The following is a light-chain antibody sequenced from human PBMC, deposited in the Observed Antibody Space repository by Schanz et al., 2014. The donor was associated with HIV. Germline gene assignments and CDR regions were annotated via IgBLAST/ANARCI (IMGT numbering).Light chain of an antibody. J-gene: IGLJ3*02. CDR1: SSDVGNYNY. Sequence: QSVLTQPASVSGSPGQSITISCTGTSSDVGNYNYLSWYQQLPGKVPKLMIFEVSRRPSGVPDRFSGSKSGNTASLTVSGLQAEDEADYYCQSYDSSLSGVFGGGTKLTVL. V-gene: IGLV2-8*01. CDR2: EVS. CDR3: QSYDSSLSGV.